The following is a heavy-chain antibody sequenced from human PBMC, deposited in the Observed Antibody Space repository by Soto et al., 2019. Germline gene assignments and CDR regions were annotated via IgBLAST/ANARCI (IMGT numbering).Heavy chain of an antibody. CDR1: GFTVSSKY. D-gene: IGHD6-19*01. CDR2: IYSGGST. Sequence: EVQLVESGGGLVQPGGSLRLSCAASGFTVSSKYMSWVRQAPGKGLEWVSVIYSGGSTHYADSVKGRFTISRDNSKNTLYLQMTSLRAEDTAVYYCASLAVTGTSYYYYYGMDVWGQGTTVTVSS. CDR3: ASLAVTGTSYYYYYGMDV. V-gene: IGHV3-66*01. J-gene: IGHJ6*02.